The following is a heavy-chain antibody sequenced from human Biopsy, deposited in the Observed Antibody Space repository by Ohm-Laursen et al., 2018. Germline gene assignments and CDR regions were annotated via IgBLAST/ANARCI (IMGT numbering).Heavy chain of an antibody. CDR2: IIPLIGLT. Sequence: SVKVSCKASGYTFTDYSLHWVRQAPGQGLECMGRIIPLIGLTNYAQKFQGRVTITADKFTNTVYMELSSLRSDDTAVYFCARDCNGDNCGVDFWGQGTLVTVS. CDR1: GYTFTDYS. V-gene: IGHV1-69*04. CDR3: ARDCNGDNCGVDF. J-gene: IGHJ4*02. D-gene: IGHD2-15*01.